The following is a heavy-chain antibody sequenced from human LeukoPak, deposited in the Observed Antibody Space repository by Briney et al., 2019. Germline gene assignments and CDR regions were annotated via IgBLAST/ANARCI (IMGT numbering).Heavy chain of an antibody. J-gene: IGHJ4*02. CDR1: GFTFSSYW. Sequence: PGGSLRLSCAASGFTFSSYWMSWVRQAPGKGLEWVSSISSSSSYIYYADSVKGRFTISRDNAKNSLYLQMNSLRAEDTAVYYCARDQTYYDFWSGYYTDHLDYWGQGTLVTVSS. D-gene: IGHD3-3*01. CDR2: ISSSSSYI. V-gene: IGHV3-21*01. CDR3: ARDQTYYDFWSGYYTDHLDY.